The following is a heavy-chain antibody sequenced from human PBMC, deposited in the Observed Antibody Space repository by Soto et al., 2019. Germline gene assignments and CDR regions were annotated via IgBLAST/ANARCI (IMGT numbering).Heavy chain of an antibody. J-gene: IGHJ4*02. CDR3: ARQVLVAVAGTASDY. V-gene: IGHV5-10-1*01. Sequence: GESLKISCKGSGYSFTSYLISWVRQMPVKGLEWMGRIDPSDSYTNYSPSFQGHVTISADKSISTAYLQWSSLKASDTAMYYCARQVLVAVAGTASDYLGQGTLVPVSS. D-gene: IGHD6-19*01. CDR1: GYSFTSYL. CDR2: IDPSDSYT.